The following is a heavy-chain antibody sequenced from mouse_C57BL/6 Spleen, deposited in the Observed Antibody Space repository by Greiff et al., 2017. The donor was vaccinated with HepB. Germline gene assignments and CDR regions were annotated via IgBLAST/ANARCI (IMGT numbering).Heavy chain of an antibody. CDR2: INPNNGGT. J-gene: IGHJ4*01. V-gene: IGHV1-18*01. D-gene: IGHD2-5*01. CDR3: ARLNYINYGGGAMDY. CDR1: GYTFTDYN. Sequence: EVQLQQSGPELVKPGASVKIPCKASGYTFTDYNMDWVKQSHGKSLEWIGDINPNNGGTIYNQKFKGKATLTVDKSSSTAYMELSSLTSEDTAVYYCARLNYINYGGGAMDYWGLGTSLTVSS.